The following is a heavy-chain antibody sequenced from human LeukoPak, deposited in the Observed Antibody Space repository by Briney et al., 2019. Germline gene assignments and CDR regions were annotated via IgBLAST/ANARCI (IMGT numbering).Heavy chain of an antibody. CDR2: ISAYNGNT. CDR3: ARGVTTGYSSGWYAPDDAFDI. V-gene: IGHV1-18*01. J-gene: IGHJ3*02. CDR1: GYTFTSYG. D-gene: IGHD6-19*01. Sequence: ASVKVSCEASGYTFTSYGISWVRQAPGQGLEWMGWISAYNGNTNYAQKLQGRVTMTTDTSTSTAYMELRSLRSDDTAVYYCARGVTTGYSSGWYAPDDAFDIWGQGTMVTVSS.